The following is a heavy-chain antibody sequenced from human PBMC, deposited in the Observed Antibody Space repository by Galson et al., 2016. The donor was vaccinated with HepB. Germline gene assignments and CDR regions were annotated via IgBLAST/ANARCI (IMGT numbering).Heavy chain of an antibody. Sequence: SLRLSCAASGFTFSNYGIHWVRQAPGKGLEWVGFIWYDGSNKHYGDSVKGRFTISRDNSKNTLYLHMHSLRVEDTAVYYCAKDPGKAAAAPFDIWGQGTMVTVSP. CDR2: IWYDGSNK. CDR3: AKDPGKAAAAPFDI. J-gene: IGHJ3*02. D-gene: IGHD6-25*01. CDR1: GFTFSNYG. V-gene: IGHV3-33*06.